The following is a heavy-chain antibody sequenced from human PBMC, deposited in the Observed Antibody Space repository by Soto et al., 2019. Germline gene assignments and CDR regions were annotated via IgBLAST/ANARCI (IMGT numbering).Heavy chain of an antibody. Sequence: GGSLRLSCAASGFTFSSYAMSWVRQAPGKGLEWVSAISGSGGSTYYADSVKGRFTISRDNSKNTLYLQMNSLRAEDTAVYYCAKFGDFWSGNRLDYYYGMDVWGQGTTVTVSS. CDR3: AKFGDFWSGNRLDYYYGMDV. D-gene: IGHD3-3*01. CDR1: GFTFSSYA. J-gene: IGHJ6*02. V-gene: IGHV3-23*01. CDR2: ISGSGGST.